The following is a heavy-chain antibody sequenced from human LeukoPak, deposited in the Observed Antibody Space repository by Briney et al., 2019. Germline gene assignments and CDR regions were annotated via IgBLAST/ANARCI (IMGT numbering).Heavy chain of an antibody. J-gene: IGHJ4*02. CDR3: ARDYPSDSSGYFADY. Sequence: PSETLSLTCTVSGGSISRYYWSWIRQPAGKGLEWIGRIYTSGSTNYNPSLKSRVTTSVDTSKNQFSLKLSSVTAADTAVYYCARDYPSDSSGYFADYWGQGTLVTVSS. V-gene: IGHV4-4*07. CDR2: IYTSGST. CDR1: GGSISRYY. D-gene: IGHD3-22*01.